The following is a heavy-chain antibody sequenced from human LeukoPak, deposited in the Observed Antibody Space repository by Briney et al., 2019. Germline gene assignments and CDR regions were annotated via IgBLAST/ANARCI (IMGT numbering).Heavy chain of an antibody. CDR3: ARIAAAGTVDY. Sequence: SETLSLTCTVSGGSISSSSYYWGWIRQPPGKGLEWIGSIYYSGSTYYNPSLKSRVTISVDTSKNQFSLKLSSVTAADTAVYYCARIAAAGTVDYWGQGTLVTVSS. CDR2: IYYSGST. J-gene: IGHJ4*02. D-gene: IGHD6-13*01. CDR1: GGSISSSSYY. V-gene: IGHV4-39*07.